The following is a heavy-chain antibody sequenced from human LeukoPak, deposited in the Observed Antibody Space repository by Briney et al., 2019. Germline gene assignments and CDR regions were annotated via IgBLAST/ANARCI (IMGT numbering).Heavy chain of an antibody. Sequence: ASVKVSCKASGYTFTSYGISWVRQAPGQGLEWMGWINTNTGNPTYAQGFTGRFVFSLDTSVSTAYLQISSLKAEDTAVYYCAREGGDYVPAPNDYWGQGTLVTVSS. CDR3: AREGGDYVPAPNDY. V-gene: IGHV7-4-1*02. J-gene: IGHJ4*02. CDR1: GYTFTSYG. CDR2: INTNTGNP. D-gene: IGHD4-17*01.